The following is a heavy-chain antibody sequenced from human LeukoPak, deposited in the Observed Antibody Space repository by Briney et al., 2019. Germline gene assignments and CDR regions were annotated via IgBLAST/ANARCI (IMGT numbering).Heavy chain of an antibody. V-gene: IGHV3-23*01. Sequence: PGGSLRLSCAASGFTFSSFAMSWVRQAPGKGLEWVSGISGSGASTYYADSVKGRFTISGGNSQNTLYLQMNSLRAEDTAIYYCAKARAGDITAAFNYWGQGTLVTVSS. CDR1: GFTFSSFA. CDR3: AKARAGDITAAFNY. CDR2: ISGSGAST. D-gene: IGHD6-13*01. J-gene: IGHJ4*02.